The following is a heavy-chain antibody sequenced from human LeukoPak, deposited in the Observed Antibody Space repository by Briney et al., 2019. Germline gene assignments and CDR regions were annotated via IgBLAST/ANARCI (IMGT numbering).Heavy chain of an antibody. V-gene: IGHV3-23*01. D-gene: IGHD3-3*01. Sequence: QPGGSLRLSCAASGFTFSSYTMNWVRQPPGKGLEWVSAISGSGGSTYYADSVKGRFTISRDNSKNTLYLQMNSLRAEDTAVYYCAKAPRGLLITRGVDYWGPGTLVTVSS. CDR1: GFTFSSYT. J-gene: IGHJ4*02. CDR3: AKAPRGLLITRGVDY. CDR2: ISGSGGST.